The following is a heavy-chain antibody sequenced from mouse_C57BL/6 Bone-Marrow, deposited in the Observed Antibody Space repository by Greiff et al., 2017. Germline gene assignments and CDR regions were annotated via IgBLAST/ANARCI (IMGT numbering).Heavy chain of an antibody. J-gene: IGHJ4*01. Sequence: EVMLVESGGGLVQPKGSLKLSCAASGFSFNTYAMNWVRQAPGKGLEWVARIRSKSNNYATYYADSVKDRFTISRDDSESMLYLQMNNLKTEETAMYYCVRGGRMVPDGDAMDYWGQGTSVTVSS. V-gene: IGHV10-1*01. CDR2: IRSKSNNYAT. D-gene: IGHD2-10*02. CDR1: GFSFNTYA. CDR3: VRGGRMVPDGDAMDY.